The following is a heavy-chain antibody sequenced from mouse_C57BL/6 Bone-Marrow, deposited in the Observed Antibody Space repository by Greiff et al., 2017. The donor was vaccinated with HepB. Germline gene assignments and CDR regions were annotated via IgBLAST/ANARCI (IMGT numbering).Heavy chain of an antibody. Sequence: EVQRVESGEGLVKPGGSLKLSCAASGFTFSSYAMSWVRQTPEKRLEWVAYISSGGDYIYNADTVKGRFTISRDNARNTLYLQMSSLKSEDTTMYYCTRDPLRYYYDYDEEAGWFAYWGQGTLVTVSA. CDR3: TRDPLRYYYDYDEEAGWFAY. CDR2: ISSGGDYI. V-gene: IGHV5-9-1*02. CDR1: GFTFSSYA. D-gene: IGHD2-4*01. J-gene: IGHJ3*01.